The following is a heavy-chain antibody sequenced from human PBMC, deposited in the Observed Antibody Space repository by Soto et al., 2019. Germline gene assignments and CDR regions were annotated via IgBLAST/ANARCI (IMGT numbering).Heavy chain of an antibody. D-gene: IGHD3-22*01. CDR1: GYTFTSYG. V-gene: IGHV1-18*01. CDR2: ISAYNGNT. CDR3: ARERGDYYDSSGYYSAERGTDY. J-gene: IGHJ4*02. Sequence: GASVKVSCKASGYTFTSYGISWVRQAPGQGLEWMGWISAYNGNTNYAQKLQGRVTMTTDTSTSTAYMELRSLRSDDTAVYYCARERGDYYDSSGYYSAERGTDYWGQG.